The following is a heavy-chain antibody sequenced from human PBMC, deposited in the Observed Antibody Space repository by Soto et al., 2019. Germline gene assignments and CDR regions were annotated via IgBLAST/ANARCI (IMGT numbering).Heavy chain of an antibody. V-gene: IGHV3-23*01. CDR1: GFTFNSYA. D-gene: IGHD4-17*01. CDR2: ISGSGGST. CDR3: AKRSGYGDYLGVLLNYYYYYGMDV. Sequence: GGSLRLSCAASGFTFNSYAMSWVRQAPGKGLEWVSAISGSGGSTYYADSVKGRFTISRDNSKNTLYLQMNSLRAEDTAVYYCAKRSGYGDYLGVLLNYYYYYGMDVWGQGTTVTVSS. J-gene: IGHJ6*02.